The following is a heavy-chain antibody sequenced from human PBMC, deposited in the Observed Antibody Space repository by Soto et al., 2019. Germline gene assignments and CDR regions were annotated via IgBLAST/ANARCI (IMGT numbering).Heavy chain of an antibody. CDR2: INTDGTTT. V-gene: IGHV3-74*01. CDR3: ATSRTFDY. J-gene: IGHJ4*02. CDR1: GFTFSSYW. Sequence: GGSLRLSCAASGFTFSSYWMHWVRQAPGKGLVWVSHINTDGTTTAYADSVKGRFIISRDNAKNTVYLQMNFLRAEDTAVYYCATSRTFDYWGQGTLVTVSS. D-gene: IGHD6-13*01.